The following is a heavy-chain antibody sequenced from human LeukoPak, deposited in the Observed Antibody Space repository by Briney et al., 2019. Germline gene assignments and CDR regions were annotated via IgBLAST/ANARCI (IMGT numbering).Heavy chain of an antibody. J-gene: IGHJ3*02. Sequence: SETLSLXCAVSGYSISSGYYWGWILQPPGKGLEWIGSIYHSGSTYYNPSLKSRVTISVDTSKNQFSLKLSSVTAADTAVYYCARQTYYYDSSGYYPHDAFDIWGQGTMVTVSS. CDR2: IYHSGST. V-gene: IGHV4-38-2*01. CDR3: ARQTYYYDSSGYYPHDAFDI. CDR1: GYSISSGYY. D-gene: IGHD3-22*01.